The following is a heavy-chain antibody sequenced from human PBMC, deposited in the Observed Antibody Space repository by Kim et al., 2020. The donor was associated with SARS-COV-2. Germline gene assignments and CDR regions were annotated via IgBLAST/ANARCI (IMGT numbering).Heavy chain of an antibody. CDR3: VKLGAASNTHN. Sequence: TYYTDSVRGRFAVSRDNSKNTLYLQMNSLRVEDTALYYCVKLGAASNTHNWGQGILVTVSS. V-gene: IGHV3-23*01. CDR2: T. D-gene: IGHD3-16*01. J-gene: IGHJ4*02.